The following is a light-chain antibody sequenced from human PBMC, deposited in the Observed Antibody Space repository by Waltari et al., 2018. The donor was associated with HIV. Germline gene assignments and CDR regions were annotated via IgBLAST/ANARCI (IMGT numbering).Light chain of an antibody. CDR2: AAS. V-gene: IGKV1-39*01. CDR1: QTISTY. Sequence: DIQLTQSPSSLSASVGDRVTIACRASQTISTYLNWYQQKPWQAPKLLISAASSLQSGVPSRFSGSASGTDFTLTISSLQPEDYATYYCQQSYSSPLTFGPGTKVDIK. J-gene: IGKJ3*01. CDR3: QQSYSSPLT.